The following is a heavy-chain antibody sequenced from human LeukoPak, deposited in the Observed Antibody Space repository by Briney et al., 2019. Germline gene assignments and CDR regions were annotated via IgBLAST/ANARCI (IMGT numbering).Heavy chain of an antibody. CDR1: GGSISSGGYY. V-gene: IGHV4-31*03. Sequence: PSETLSLTCTVSGGSISSGGYYWSWIRQHPGKGLEWIGYIYYSGSTYYNPSLKSRVTISVDTSKNQFSLKLSSVTAADTAVYYCARDIVVVREGWFDPWGQGTLVTVSS. J-gene: IGHJ5*02. CDR2: IYYSGST. D-gene: IGHD3-22*01. CDR3: ARDIVVVREGWFDP.